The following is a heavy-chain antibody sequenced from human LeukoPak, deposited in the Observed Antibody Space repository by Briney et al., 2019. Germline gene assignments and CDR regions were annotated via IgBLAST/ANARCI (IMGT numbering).Heavy chain of an antibody. CDR3: AKGMEGYARGMAIDKC. J-gene: IGHJ4*02. D-gene: IGHD5-12*01. V-gene: IGHV3-23*01. Sequence: GGSLRLSCAAPGFTFSSYAMSWVRQAPGHGLEWVSAISGSGGSTYYADSVKGRFTISRDNSKNTLYLQMNSLRAEDTAVYYCAKGMEGYARGMAIDKCWGQGTLVTVSS. CDR1: GFTFSSYA. CDR2: ISGSGGST.